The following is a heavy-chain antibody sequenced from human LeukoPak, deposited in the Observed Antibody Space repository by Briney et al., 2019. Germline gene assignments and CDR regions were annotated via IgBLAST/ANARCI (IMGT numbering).Heavy chain of an antibody. J-gene: IGHJ3*01. CDR1: GVTFSSHA. CDR3: AKGRGKWLRLDASGV. D-gene: IGHD5-12*01. V-gene: IGHV3-23*01. Sequence: GGSPRLSCAASGVTFSSHAMSGVLHAPGGRLEWGLGISNTGGATYYAEAVKGRFTISRDNSNHTRFLQMDRLRGEGTAMYFCAKGRGKWLRLDASGVWGRETMVTVSS. CDR2: ISNTGGAT.